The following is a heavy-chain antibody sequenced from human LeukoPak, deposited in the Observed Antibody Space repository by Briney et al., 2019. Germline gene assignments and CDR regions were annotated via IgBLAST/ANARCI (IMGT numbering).Heavy chain of an antibody. V-gene: IGHV4-34*01. Sequence: SETLSLTCAVYGGSFSGYYWSWIRQPPGKGLEWIGEINHSGSTNYNPSLKSRVTISVDTSKNQFSLKLSSVTAADTAVYYCARGSNYYDSSGRRRFDPWGQRTLVTVSS. J-gene: IGHJ5*02. D-gene: IGHD3-22*01. CDR2: INHSGST. CDR1: GGSFSGYY. CDR3: ARGSNYYDSSGRRRFDP.